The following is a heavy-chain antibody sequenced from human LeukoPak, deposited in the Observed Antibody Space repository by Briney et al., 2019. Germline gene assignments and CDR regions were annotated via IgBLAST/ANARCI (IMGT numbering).Heavy chain of an antibody. CDR1: GNTFTRYW. V-gene: IGHV5-51*01. J-gene: IGHJ4*02. CDR2: IYPGDSDT. CDR3: ARLGGSYLDY. Sequence: GESLKISCKGSGNTFTRYWIAWVRQMPGKGLEWMGIIYPGDSDTRYSPSFQGQVTISADKSISTAYLQWSSLKASDTAMYSCARLGGSYLDYWGQGTLVTVSS. D-gene: IGHD1-26*01.